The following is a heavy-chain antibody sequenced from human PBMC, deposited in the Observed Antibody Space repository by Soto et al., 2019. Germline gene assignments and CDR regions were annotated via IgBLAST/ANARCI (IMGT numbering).Heavy chain of an antibody. J-gene: IGHJ3*02. D-gene: IGHD5-12*01. Sequence: QVQLVESGGGLVKPGGSLRLSCAASGFTFSDYYMSWIRQAPGKGLEWVSYISSSGSSTYYADSVKGRFTISRDNGKSSLYLQMSSLRAEATAVYYCARRWSYSAYGGYAFDTWGQGTMVTVSS. CDR2: ISSSGSST. V-gene: IGHV3-11*01. CDR3: ARRWSYSAYGGYAFDT. CDR1: GFTFSDYY.